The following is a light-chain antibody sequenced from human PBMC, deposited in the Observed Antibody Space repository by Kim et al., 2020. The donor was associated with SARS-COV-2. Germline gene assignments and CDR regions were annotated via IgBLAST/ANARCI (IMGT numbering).Light chain of an antibody. CDR1: SGDIDGYDY. CDR2: GVT. CDR3: SSYRSNTFRVL. V-gene: IGLV2-14*03. J-gene: IGLJ2*01. Sequence: QSITISCTATSGDIDGYDYVSWYQHHPGKAPKLIIYGVTERPSGVSNRFSGSKSVNTASLTISGLQAEYEADYYCSSYRSNTFRVLFGGGTQLTVL.